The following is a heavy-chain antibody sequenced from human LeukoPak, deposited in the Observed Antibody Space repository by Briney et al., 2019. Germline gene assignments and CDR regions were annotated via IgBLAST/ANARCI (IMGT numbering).Heavy chain of an antibody. CDR1: GGSISSYY. V-gene: IGHV4-59*12. CDR3: ARAKAVVTPYDY. J-gene: IGHJ4*02. CDR2: IYYSGST. Sequence: SETLSLTCTVSGGSISSYYWSWIRQPPGRGLEWIGYIYYSGSTNYNPSPKSRVTISVDTSKNQFSLKLSSVTAADTAVYYCARAKAVVTPYDYWGQGTLVTVSS. D-gene: IGHD4-23*01.